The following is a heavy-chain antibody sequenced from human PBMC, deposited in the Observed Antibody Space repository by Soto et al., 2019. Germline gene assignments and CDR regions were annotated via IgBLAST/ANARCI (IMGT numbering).Heavy chain of an antibody. CDR1: GGSISSYY. D-gene: IGHD6-13*01. J-gene: IGHJ5*02. V-gene: IGHV4-59*01. Sequence: QVQLQESGPGLVKPSETLSLTCTVSGGSISSYYWSWIRQPPGKGLEWIGYIYYSGSTNYNPSLKSRVTISVDTSKNQFSLKLSSVTAADTAVDYCARYSSSLRFDPWGQGTLVTVSS. CDR2: IYYSGST. CDR3: ARYSSSLRFDP.